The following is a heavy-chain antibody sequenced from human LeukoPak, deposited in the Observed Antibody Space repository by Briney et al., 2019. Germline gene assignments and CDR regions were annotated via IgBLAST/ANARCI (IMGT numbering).Heavy chain of an antibody. J-gene: IGHJ4*02. CDR1: GYTFTSYG. V-gene: IGHV1-18*01. CDR3: ARVALTIFGVAHFDY. CDR2: ISAYNGNT. Sequence: ASVQVSCKASGYTFTSYGISWVRQAPGQGLKWMGWISAYNGNTDYAQKLQGRVTMTTDTSTSTAYMELWSLRSDDTAVYYCARVALTIFGVAHFDYWGQGTLVTVSS. D-gene: IGHD3-3*01.